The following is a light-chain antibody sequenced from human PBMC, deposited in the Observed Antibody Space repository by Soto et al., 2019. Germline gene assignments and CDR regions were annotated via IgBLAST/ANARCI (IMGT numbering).Light chain of an antibody. CDR2: DAS. CDR1: QSLATNY. Sequence: EIVLTQSPGTLSLSPGERATLSCGTSQSLATNYLAWYQQKPGQAPRLLIYDASSRATGIPDRFSGSGSGTAFPLTIRRLEPEDFALYFCQKYDTSPWTFGKGTKV. V-gene: IGKV3-20*01. J-gene: IGKJ1*01. CDR3: QKYDTSPWT.